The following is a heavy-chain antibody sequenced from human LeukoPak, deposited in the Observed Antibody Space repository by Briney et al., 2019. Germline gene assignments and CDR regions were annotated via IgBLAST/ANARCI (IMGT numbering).Heavy chain of an antibody. CDR3: AKDFVVVPGNVNYFDS. J-gene: IGHJ4*02. V-gene: IGHV3-53*01. CDR2: IYSGGST. D-gene: IGHD2-21*02. CDR1: GFTVSSNY. Sequence: GGSLRLSCAASGFTVSSNYMSWVRQAPGKGLEWVSVIYSGGSTYSADSVKGRFTISRDNFKNTLYLRMKSLRADDTAMYYCAKDFVVVPGNVNYFDSWGQGTLVTVSS.